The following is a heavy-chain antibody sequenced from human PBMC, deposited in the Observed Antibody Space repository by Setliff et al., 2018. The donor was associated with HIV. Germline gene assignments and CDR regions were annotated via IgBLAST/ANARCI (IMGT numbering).Heavy chain of an antibody. V-gene: IGHV5-51*01. D-gene: IGHD6-13*01. Sequence: PGESLKISCKDSGNSFTNYWIGWVRQMPGKGLEWMGIIYPDDSDTRYSPSFQGQVTMSADKSIKTAYLQWSNLKASDTAMYYCARPLAVAAAGAFDIWGQGTMVTVS. J-gene: IGHJ3*02. CDR1: GNSFTNYW. CDR3: ARPLAVAAAGAFDI. CDR2: IYPDDSDT.